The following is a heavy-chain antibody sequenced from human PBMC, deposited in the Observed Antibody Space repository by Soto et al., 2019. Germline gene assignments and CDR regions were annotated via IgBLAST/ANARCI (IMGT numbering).Heavy chain of an antibody. CDR1: GFTVSSNY. Sequence: GGSLRLSCAASGFTVSSNYMSWVRQAPGKGLEWVSVIYSGGSTYYADSVKGRFTISRDNSKNTLYLQMNSLRAEDTAVYYCARDGNSSGWYIRQNYGMDVWGQGTTVTVSS. D-gene: IGHD6-19*01. CDR3: ARDGNSSGWYIRQNYGMDV. J-gene: IGHJ6*02. V-gene: IGHV3-53*01. CDR2: IYSGGST.